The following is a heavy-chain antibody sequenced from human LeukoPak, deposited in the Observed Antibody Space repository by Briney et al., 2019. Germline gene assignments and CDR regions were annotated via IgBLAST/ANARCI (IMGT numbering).Heavy chain of an antibody. J-gene: IGHJ5*02. CDR1: GFTFSSYW. Sequence: GGSLRLSCAASGFTFSSYWVTWVRQAPGKGLEWVANIKQDGSEKYYVDSAKGRFTISRDNAKNSLYLQMNSLRAEDTAVYYCARGYQSNANWFDPWGQGTLVTVSS. V-gene: IGHV3-7*01. CDR2: IKQDGSEK. CDR3: ARGYQSNANWFDP. D-gene: IGHD2-2*01.